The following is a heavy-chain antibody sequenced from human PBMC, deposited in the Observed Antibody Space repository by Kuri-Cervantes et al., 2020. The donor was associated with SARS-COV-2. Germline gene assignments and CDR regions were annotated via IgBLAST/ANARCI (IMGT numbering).Heavy chain of an antibody. J-gene: IGHJ6*03. CDR2: INPNSGGT. CDR3: ARGVELGPARSYYYYYMDV. Sequence: ASVKVSCKASGYTFTGYYMHWVRQAPGQGLEWMGWINPNSGGTNYAQKFQGRVTMTRDTSISTAYMELSRLRSDDTAVYYCARGVELGPARSYYYYYMDVWGIGTTVTVSS. CDR1: GYTFTGYY. D-gene: IGHD1-7*01. V-gene: IGHV1-2*02.